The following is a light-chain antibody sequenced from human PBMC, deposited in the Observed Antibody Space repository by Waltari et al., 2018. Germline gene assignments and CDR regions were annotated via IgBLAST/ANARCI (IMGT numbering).Light chain of an antibody. V-gene: IGLV4-69*01. CDR2: LNTDGSH. Sequence: QLVLTQSPSASASLGASVKLTCTLRSGHSSYAIAWHQQQPEKGPRYLMKLNTDGSHSKGDGIPDRFSGSSSGAERYLTISSLQSEDEADDYCQTWGTGTHVVFGGGTKLTVL. J-gene: IGLJ2*01. CDR1: SGHSSYA. CDR3: QTWGTGTHVV.